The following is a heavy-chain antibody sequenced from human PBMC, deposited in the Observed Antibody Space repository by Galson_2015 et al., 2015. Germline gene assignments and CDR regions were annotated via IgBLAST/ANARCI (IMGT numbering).Heavy chain of an antibody. V-gene: IGHV3-11*06. D-gene: IGHD6-13*01. CDR3: ARVSSTQENYYYYYMDV. CDR2: ISSSSSYT. CDR1: GFTFSDYY. J-gene: IGHJ6*03. Sequence: SLRLSCAASGFTFSDYYMSWIRQAPGKGLEWVSYISSSSSYTNYADSVKGRFTISRDNAKNSLYLQMNSLRAEDTAVYYCARVSSTQENYYYYYMDVWGKGTTVTISS.